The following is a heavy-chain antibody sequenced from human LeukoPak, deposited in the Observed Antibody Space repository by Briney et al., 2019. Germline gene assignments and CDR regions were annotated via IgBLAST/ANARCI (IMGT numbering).Heavy chain of an antibody. D-gene: IGHD6-6*01. Sequence: PSETLSLTCTVSGVSISSYYWSWIRQPPGKGLEWIGYIFYSGSTNYNPSLKSRVTISVDTSKNQFSLKLTSVTVADTAVYYCARGGAARLHFQNWGQGTLVTVSS. CDR1: GVSISSYY. J-gene: IGHJ1*01. CDR3: ARGGAARLHFQN. V-gene: IGHV4-59*12. CDR2: IFYSGST.